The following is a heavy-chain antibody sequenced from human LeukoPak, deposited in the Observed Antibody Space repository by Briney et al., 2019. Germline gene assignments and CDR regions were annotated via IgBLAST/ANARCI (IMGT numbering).Heavy chain of an antibody. CDR2: IIPILGIA. CDR3: ARDGRIDYGDYGYYGMDV. V-gene: IGHV1-69*04. Sequence: ASVKVSCNASGGTFSSYAISWVRHAPGQGLEWMGRIIPILGIANYAQKFQGRVTITADKSTSTAYMELSSLRSEDTAVYYCARDGRIDYGDYGYYGMDVWGQGTTVTVSS. D-gene: IGHD4-17*01. CDR1: GGTFSSYA. J-gene: IGHJ6*02.